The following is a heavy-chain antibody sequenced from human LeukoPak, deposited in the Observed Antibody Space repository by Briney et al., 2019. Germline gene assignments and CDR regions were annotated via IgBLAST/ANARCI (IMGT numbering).Heavy chain of an antibody. V-gene: IGHV3-48*03. D-gene: IGHD3-3*01. CDR2: ISSSGSTI. CDR3: AREFVLRFFEGYMDV. CDR1: GFTFSSYE. Sequence: GGSLRLSCAASGFTFSSYEMNWVRQAPGKGLEWVSYISSSGSTIYYADSVKGRFTISRDNAKNSLYLQMNSLRTEDTAVYYCAREFVLRFFEGYMDVWGKGTTVTVSS. J-gene: IGHJ6*03.